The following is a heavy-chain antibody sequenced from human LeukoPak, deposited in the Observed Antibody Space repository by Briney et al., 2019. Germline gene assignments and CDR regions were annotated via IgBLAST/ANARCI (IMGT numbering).Heavy chain of an antibody. CDR1: GFTVTGTH. V-gene: IGHV3-53*01. J-gene: IGHJ4*02. CDR3: ARDQATSGGGLDS. D-gene: IGHD3-16*01. CDR2: IYTGGIK. Sequence: GGPLRLSCAASGFTVTGTHMSWVRQAPGKGLEWVSAIYTGGIKYYSDSVEGRFTISRDGSKNILYLQMDSLRVEDTAVYYCARDQATSGGGLDSWGQGTLVTVSS.